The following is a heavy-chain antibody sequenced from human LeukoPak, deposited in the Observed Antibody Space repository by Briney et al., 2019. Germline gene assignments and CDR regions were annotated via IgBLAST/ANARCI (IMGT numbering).Heavy chain of an antibody. V-gene: IGHV1-8*01. D-gene: IGHD5-12*01. J-gene: IGHJ4*02. CDR2: MNPNSGNT. CDR1: EYTFTSYD. CDR3: ARHGYVVDGYYFDY. Sequence: ASVKVSCKASEYTFTSYDINWVRQATGQGLEWMGWMNPNSGNTVYAQKSQGRVTMTRDTSISTAYMELSSLRSEDTAMYYCARHGYVVDGYYFDYWGQGTLVTVSS.